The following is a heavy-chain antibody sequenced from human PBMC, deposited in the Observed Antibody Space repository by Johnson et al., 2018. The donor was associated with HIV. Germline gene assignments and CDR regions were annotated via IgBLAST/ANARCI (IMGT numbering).Heavy chain of an antibody. J-gene: IGHJ3*02. V-gene: IGHV3-7*05. CDR3: ARDRGAARDAFDI. Sequence: VQLVESGGGVVQPGRSLRLSCAASGFTFDDYGMSWVRQAPGKGLEWVANIRQDGSEKYYVDSVKGRFTISRDNAKNSLYLQMNSLRAEDTAVYYCARDRGAARDAFDIWGQGTMVTVSS. D-gene: IGHD6-6*01. CDR1: GFTFDDYG. CDR2: IRQDGSEK.